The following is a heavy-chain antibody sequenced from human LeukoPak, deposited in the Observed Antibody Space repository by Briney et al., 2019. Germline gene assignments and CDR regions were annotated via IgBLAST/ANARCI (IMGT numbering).Heavy chain of an antibody. V-gene: IGHV3-64*01. CDR3: ARESGRSTYYYDSSGYHPLGT. CDR2: ISKNGGST. Sequence: GGSLRLSCAASGFTFSSYAMHWVRQAPGKGLEYVSAISKNGGSTYYANSVKGTFIISRDNSKNTLYLQMGSLRGEDMAVYYCARESGRSTYYYDSSGYHPLGTWGQGTLVTVSS. CDR1: GFTFSSYA. J-gene: IGHJ5*02. D-gene: IGHD3-22*01.